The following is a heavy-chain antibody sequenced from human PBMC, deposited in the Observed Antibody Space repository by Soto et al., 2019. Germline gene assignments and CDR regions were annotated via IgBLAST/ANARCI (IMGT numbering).Heavy chain of an antibody. CDR3: AGGRPYYNGDSMYYFDY. D-gene: IGHD4-17*01. CDR1: GGTSSSYA. Sequence: QVQLVQSGDEVKKPGSSMKVSCKASGGTSSSYAINWVRQTPGPGLGLEWMGGIIPLFEAKSYAQKFKGRVTISADKSTSTAYMELSSLRSEDTAVYYCAGGRPYYNGDSMYYFDYRGQETLVTVSS. V-gene: IGHV1-69*13. J-gene: IGHJ4*02. CDR2: IIPLFEAK.